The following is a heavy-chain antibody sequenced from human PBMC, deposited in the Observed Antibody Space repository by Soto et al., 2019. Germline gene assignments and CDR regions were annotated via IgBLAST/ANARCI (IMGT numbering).Heavy chain of an antibody. CDR3: ARGRQQLAFWFDP. Sequence: KASETLSLTCAVYGGSFSGYYWTWIRQPPGKGLEWIGYIYYSGSTNYNPSLKSRVTISVDTSKNQFSLKLSSVTAADTAVYYCARGRQQLAFWFDPWGQGTLVTVSS. V-gene: IGHV4-59*01. CDR1: GGSFSGYY. D-gene: IGHD6-13*01. CDR2: IYYSGST. J-gene: IGHJ5*02.